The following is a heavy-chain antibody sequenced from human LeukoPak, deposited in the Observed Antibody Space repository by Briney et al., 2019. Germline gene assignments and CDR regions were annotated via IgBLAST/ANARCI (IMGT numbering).Heavy chain of an antibody. J-gene: IGHJ3*02. D-gene: IGHD1-26*01. V-gene: IGHV3-23*01. Sequence: GGTLRLSCAASGFTFSSYGMSWVRQAPGKGLEWVSAISGSGGSTYYADSVKGRFTISRDTSKNTLYLQMNSLTAEDTAVYYCARGGSYLSAFDIWGQGTMVTVSS. CDR3: ARGGSYLSAFDI. CDR2: ISGSGGST. CDR1: GFTFSSYG.